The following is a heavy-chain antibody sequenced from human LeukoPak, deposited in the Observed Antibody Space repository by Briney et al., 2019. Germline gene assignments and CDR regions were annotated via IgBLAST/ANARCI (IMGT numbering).Heavy chain of an antibody. J-gene: IGHJ6*03. Sequence: GESLKISCAASGFTLSANYMSWVRQAPGKGPEWGSVIYSGGTTVYADSVKGRCSISRDTSKNTLSLQMNSLRVEDTAIYYCARDRIGYMDVWGKGTSVIVSS. D-gene: IGHD3-10*01. V-gene: IGHV3-53*01. CDR1: GFTLSANY. CDR2: IYSGGTT. CDR3: ARDRIGYMDV.